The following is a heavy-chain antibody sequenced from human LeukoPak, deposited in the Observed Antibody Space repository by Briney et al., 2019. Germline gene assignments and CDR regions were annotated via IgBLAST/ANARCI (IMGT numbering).Heavy chain of an antibody. CDR1: GFTFSGYG. D-gene: IGHD6-13*01. CDR3: ARDMGSSSWYFRFDP. CDR2: IWYDGSNK. Sequence: PGGSLRLSCAASGFTFSGYGMLWVRQAPGKGLEWVAVIWYDGSNKYYVDSVKGRFTISRDNSKNTLFLQMNSLRAEDTAVYYCARDMGSSSWYFRFDPWGQGTLVTVSS. V-gene: IGHV3-33*01. J-gene: IGHJ5*02.